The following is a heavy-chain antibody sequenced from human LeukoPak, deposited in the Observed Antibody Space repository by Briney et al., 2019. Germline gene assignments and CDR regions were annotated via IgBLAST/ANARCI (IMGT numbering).Heavy chain of an antibody. Sequence: GGSLRLSCAASGFTFSNYAMSWVRQAPGKGLEWVSVISGSGGSKNFADSVRGRFTSSRDNSKNTLYLQMHSQRVEDTAVYYCAQGRLGYSYGAFDHWGQGTMVTVSS. CDR1: GFTFSNYA. J-gene: IGHJ4*02. CDR2: ISGSGGSK. V-gene: IGHV3-23*01. CDR3: AQGRLGYSYGAFDH. D-gene: IGHD5-18*01.